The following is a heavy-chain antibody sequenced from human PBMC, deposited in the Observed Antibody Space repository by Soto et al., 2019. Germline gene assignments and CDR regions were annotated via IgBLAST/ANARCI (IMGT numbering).Heavy chain of an antibody. Sequence: SETLSLTCTVSGVSLSNWYWSWIRQPAGEGLEWIGRIYASGITDYSPSLKSRLTMSIDTSNNQFSLKLTSVTAADTAMYYCARGSVPADYWGQGSLVTVSS. J-gene: IGHJ4*02. CDR1: GVSLSNWY. D-gene: IGHD4-17*01. CDR3: ARGSVPADY. V-gene: IGHV4-4*07. CDR2: IYASGIT.